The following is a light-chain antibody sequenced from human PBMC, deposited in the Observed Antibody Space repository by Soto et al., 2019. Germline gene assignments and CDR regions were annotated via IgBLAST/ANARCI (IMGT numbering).Light chain of an antibody. J-gene: IGKJ1*01. V-gene: IGKV1-5*03. CDR2: KAS. CDR1: QTISSW. Sequence: DIQMTQSPSTLSGSVGDRVTITCRASQTISSWLAWYQQKPGKAPKLLIYKASTLKSGVPSRFSGSGSGTEFTLTISSLKPDYFATYYCQHYNSYSAALGQGTKVDIK. CDR3: QHYNSYSAA.